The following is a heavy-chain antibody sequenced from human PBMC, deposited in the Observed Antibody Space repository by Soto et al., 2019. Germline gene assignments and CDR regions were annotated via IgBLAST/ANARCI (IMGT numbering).Heavy chain of an antibody. Sequence: PSETLSLTCTVSGGSISTYYWSWIRQPAGKGLEWIGRIYGSGNTNYSPSLRSRVTMSVDTSKNQFSLKLSSVTAADTAVYYCVRDKIHTTGWTDYRWIDPWGQGTLVTVYS. J-gene: IGHJ5*02. V-gene: IGHV4-4*07. D-gene: IGHD6-19*01. CDR1: GGSISTYY. CDR3: VRDKIHTTGWTDYRWIDP. CDR2: IYGSGNT.